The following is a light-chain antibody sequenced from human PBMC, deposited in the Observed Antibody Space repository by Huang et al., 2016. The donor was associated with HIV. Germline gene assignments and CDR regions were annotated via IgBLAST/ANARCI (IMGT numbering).Light chain of an antibody. V-gene: IGKV6D-21*02. J-gene: IGKJ1*01. Sequence: EIVLTQSPAFQSVTPKEKVTITCRASKTIGSSLHWYQQKPDQSPKLLIKYASQSIAGVPARFSGSGFGTDFTLTINSLEAEDAAAYYCHQSSSFPWTFGQGTKVEIK. CDR2: YAS. CDR1: KTIGSS. CDR3: HQSSSFPWT.